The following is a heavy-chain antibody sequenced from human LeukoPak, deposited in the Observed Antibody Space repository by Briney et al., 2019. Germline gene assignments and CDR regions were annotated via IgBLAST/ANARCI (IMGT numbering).Heavy chain of an antibody. Sequence: GGSLRLSCAASGFTFNSFWMSWVRQAPGKGLEWVASIKQDGSEKSYVGSVKGRFTMSRDNAENSLYLQMNNLRAEDTAVYYCARASRGETTFLWGQGTLVTVS. CDR3: ARASRGETTFL. D-gene: IGHD4-17*01. V-gene: IGHV3-7*01. CDR2: IKQDGSEK. CDR1: GFTFNSFW. J-gene: IGHJ4*02.